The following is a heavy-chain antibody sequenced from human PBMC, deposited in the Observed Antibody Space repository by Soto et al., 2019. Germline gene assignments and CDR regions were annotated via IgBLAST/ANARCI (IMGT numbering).Heavy chain of an antibody. CDR1: GFTFRWFG. D-gene: IGHD3-10*01. J-gene: IGHJ4*02. V-gene: IGHV3-30*18. Sequence: XGSLRLSCAGSGFTFRWFGMNWVRQAPGKGLEWVARISNDGSNEYYVDSVKGRFTISRDNSKNTLYLQMDGLRAEDTAVYYCAKGEVRGIIPSYFDYWGLGTLVTVSS. CDR3: AKGEVRGIIPSYFDY. CDR2: ISNDGSNE.